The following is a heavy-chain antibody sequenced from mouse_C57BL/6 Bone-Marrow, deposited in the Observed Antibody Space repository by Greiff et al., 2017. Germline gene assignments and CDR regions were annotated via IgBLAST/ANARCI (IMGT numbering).Heavy chain of an antibody. CDR2: INYDGSST. J-gene: IGHJ4*01. CDR1: GFTFSDYY. D-gene: IGHD2-2*01. Sequence: EVKLVESEGGLVQPGSSMKLSCTASGFTFSDYYMAWVRQVPEKGLEWVANINYDGSSTYYLDSLKSRFIISRDNAQNILYLQMSCLKSEDTATDYCARDGGYYNAMDYWGQGTSVTVSS. V-gene: IGHV5-16*01. CDR3: ARDGGYYNAMDY.